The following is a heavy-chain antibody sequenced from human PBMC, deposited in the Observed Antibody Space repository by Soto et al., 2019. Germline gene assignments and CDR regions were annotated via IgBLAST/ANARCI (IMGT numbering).Heavy chain of an antibody. D-gene: IGHD4-17*01. CDR3: ARRLTTSVTALGY. J-gene: IGHJ4*02. CDR2: ISGDGINK. V-gene: IGHV3-30*09. CDR1: GFTFSSYW. Sequence: GGSLRLSCAASGFTFSSYWMSWVRQAPGKGLEWVAVISGDGINKYIPHSVKGRFVISRDNSKNSVFLQMSSLGPQDTAIYYCARRLTTSVTALGYWGQGTLVTVSS.